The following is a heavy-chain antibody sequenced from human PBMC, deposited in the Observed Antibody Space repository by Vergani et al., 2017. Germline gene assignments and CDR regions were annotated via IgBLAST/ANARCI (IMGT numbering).Heavy chain of an antibody. D-gene: IGHD3-10*01. Sequence: EVQLVESGGGLVQPGGSLRLSCAASGFTFSSYLMSWVRQAPGKGLEWVANIKQDGSEKYYVDSVKGRFTISRDNAKNSLYLQMNSLRAEDTAVYYCARQLDYYGSGSNPGFDPWGQGTLVTVSS. CDR3: ARQLDYYGSGSNPGFDP. V-gene: IGHV3-7*01. J-gene: IGHJ5*02. CDR2: IKQDGSEK. CDR1: GFTFSSYL.